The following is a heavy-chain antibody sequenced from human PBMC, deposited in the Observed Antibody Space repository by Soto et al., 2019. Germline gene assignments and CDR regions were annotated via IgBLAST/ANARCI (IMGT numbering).Heavy chain of an antibody. J-gene: IGHJ6*02. V-gene: IGHV3-33*01. CDR3: ARNLAAESGDYPYYYYYGMDV. CDR1: GFTFSSYG. CDR2: KWKVGSKK. Sequence: QVQLVESGGGVVQPGRSLRLSCAASGFTFSSYGMHWVRQAPGRGRGWVAVKWKVGSKKYYADSVRGRFTFSRDNSKNTLYLQMNSLRAEDTAVYYCARNLAAESGDYPYYYYYGMDVWGQGTTVTVSS. D-gene: IGHD4-17*01.